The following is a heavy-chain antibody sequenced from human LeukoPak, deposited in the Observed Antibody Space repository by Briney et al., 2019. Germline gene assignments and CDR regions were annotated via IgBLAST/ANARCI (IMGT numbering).Heavy chain of an antibody. CDR2: INHSGST. J-gene: IGHJ4*02. V-gene: IGHV4-34*01. D-gene: IGHD2-2*01. Sequence: SETLSLTCAVYGGSFSGYYWSWIRQPPGKGLEWIGEINHSGSTNYNPSLKSRVTISVDTSKNQFSLKLSSVTAADTAVYYCAKGPLRGTAAAIDYWGQGTLVTVSS. CDR1: GGSFSGYY. CDR3: AKGPLRGTAAAIDY.